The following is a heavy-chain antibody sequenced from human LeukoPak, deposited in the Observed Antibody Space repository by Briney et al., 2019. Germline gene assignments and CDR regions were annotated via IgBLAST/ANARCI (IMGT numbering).Heavy chain of an antibody. CDR1: GGSVSSGSYY. J-gene: IGHJ4*02. CDR3: ARLVPAAMPHFDY. V-gene: IGHV4-61*01. D-gene: IGHD2-2*01. Sequence: SETLSLTCTVSGGSVSSGSYYWSWIRQPPGKGLEWIGYIYYSGSTNYNPSLKSRVTIPVDTSKNQFSLKLSSVTAADTAVYYCARLVPAAMPHFDYWGQGTLVTVSS. CDR2: IYYSGST.